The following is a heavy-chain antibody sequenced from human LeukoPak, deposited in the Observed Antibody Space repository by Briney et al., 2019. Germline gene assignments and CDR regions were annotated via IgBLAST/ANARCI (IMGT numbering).Heavy chain of an antibody. J-gene: IGHJ4*02. CDR1: GFTFSSYE. Sequence: SEGSLRLSCAASGFTFSSYEMNWVRQAPGKGLEWISYINSGGDTLYYADSVKGRITVSRDNAKTSLGLQMNRLRAEDTAVYYCARGARSVRGVIPYFDYWGQGTLVTVSS. V-gene: IGHV3-48*03. CDR3: ARGARSVRGVIPYFDY. D-gene: IGHD3-10*01. CDR2: INSGGDTL.